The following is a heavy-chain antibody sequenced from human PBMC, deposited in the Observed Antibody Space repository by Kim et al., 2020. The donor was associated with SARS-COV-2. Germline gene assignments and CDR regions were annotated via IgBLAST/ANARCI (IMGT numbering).Heavy chain of an antibody. CDR3: ARTVLPLGSDVFDI. CDR1: AFTFNTYT. J-gene: IGHJ3*02. D-gene: IGHD6-25*01. CDR2: INYNSRYI. V-gene: IGHV3-21*01. Sequence: GGSLRLSCAASAFTFNTYTMAWVRQAPEKGLEWVSSINYNSRYIYYADSVKGRFSISRDNAKNSLYLQLNSLRVEDTAVYFSARTVLPLGSDVFDIWGHGTMVTVSS.